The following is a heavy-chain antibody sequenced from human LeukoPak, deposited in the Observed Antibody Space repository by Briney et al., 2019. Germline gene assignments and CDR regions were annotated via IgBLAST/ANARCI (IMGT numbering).Heavy chain of an antibody. Sequence: SDPLSLTCTLSGLSIRWYYCRGVRQPDGQGLAGIGYIYDSGSTNYNPPRQSRITVAEDTSKYQFSLRLTSVTAADTAVYYCAKKVESKWFDPWGQGTLVTVSS. D-gene: IGHD3-3*01. CDR1: GLSIRWYY. CDR2: IYDSGST. V-gene: IGHV4-59*07. CDR3: AKKVESKWFDP. J-gene: IGHJ5*02.